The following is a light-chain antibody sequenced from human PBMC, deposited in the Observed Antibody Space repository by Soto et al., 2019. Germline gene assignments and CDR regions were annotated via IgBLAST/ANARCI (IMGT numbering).Light chain of an antibody. Sequence: QSALTQPASVSASPGQSITISCTGTSSDVGGHHFVSWYQQHPGKAPKVIIYEVSDRPSGVSDRFSGSKSANTASLTISGLQADAEADKYCSTSSSSSNPAVFGTGTKVTVL. V-gene: IGLV2-14*01. CDR2: EVS. CDR1: SSDVGGHHF. CDR3: STSSSSSNPAV. J-gene: IGLJ1*01.